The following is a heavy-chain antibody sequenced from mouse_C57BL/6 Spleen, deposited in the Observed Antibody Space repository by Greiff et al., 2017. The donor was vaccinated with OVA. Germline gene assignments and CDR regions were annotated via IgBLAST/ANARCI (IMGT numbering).Heavy chain of an antibody. J-gene: IGHJ2*01. V-gene: IGHV1-69*01. Sequence: QVQLKQPGAELVMPGASVKLSCKASGYTFTSYWMHWVKQRPGQGLEWIGEIDPSDSYTNYNQKFKGKSTLTVDKSSSTAYMQLSSLTSEDSAVYYCARVITTYYCDYWGQGTTLTVSS. CDR3: ARVITTYYCDY. D-gene: IGHD1-2*01. CDR2: IDPSDSYT. CDR1: GYTFTSYW.